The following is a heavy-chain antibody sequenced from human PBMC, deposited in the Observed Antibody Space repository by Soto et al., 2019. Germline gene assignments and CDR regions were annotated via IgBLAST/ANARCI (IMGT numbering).Heavy chain of an antibody. Sequence: EVQLVQSGAEVKKPGESLKISCKGSGYTFTNYWIGWVRQMPGKGLEWMGIIYPGDSDTKYNPSFQGQVTISADKSITTTYLRWTSLKASDTAIYYCAASIFYYGMDVWGHGTTVTVSS. J-gene: IGHJ6*02. CDR3: AASIFYYGMDV. V-gene: IGHV5-51*01. CDR2: IYPGDSDT. CDR1: GYTFTNYW.